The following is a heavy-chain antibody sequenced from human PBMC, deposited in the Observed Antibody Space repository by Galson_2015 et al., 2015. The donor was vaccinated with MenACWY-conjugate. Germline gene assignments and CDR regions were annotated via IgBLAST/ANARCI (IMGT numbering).Heavy chain of an antibody. J-gene: IGHJ6*02. CDR2: IKEDGSEK. V-gene: IGHV3-7*03. CDR1: GFTFRSYW. D-gene: IGHD1-14*01. Sequence: SLRLSCAASGFTFRSYWMSWVRQAPGKGLEWVANIKEDGSEKYYMDSVRGRFTISRDNAKNSLYLQMNSLRAEDAAVYYCTRDPTYNYYGMDGWGQGTTVTVSS. CDR3: TRDPTYNYYGMDG.